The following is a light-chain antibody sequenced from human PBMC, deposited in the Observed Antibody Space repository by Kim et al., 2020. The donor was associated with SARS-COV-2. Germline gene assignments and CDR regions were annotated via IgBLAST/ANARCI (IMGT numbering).Light chain of an antibody. J-gene: IGKJ4*01. V-gene: IGKV3-20*01. Sequence: LCPGERVPLSCSAIQVITTGYLAWYQQKPGQAPRLLMYDVSTRATGIPNRFSGRGSGTDFTLTINRLEPEDFAVYYCQQHATSPLTFGGGTKLEI. CDR3: QQHATSPLT. CDR2: DVS. CDR1: QVITTGY.